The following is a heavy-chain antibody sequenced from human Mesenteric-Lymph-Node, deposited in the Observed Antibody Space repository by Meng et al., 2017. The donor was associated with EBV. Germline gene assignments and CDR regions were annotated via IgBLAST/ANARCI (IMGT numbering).Heavy chain of an antibody. V-gene: IGHV4-4*02. Sequence: QLQESGPGMVKPSGTLSLTCAVAGDPISSSNWWNWVRQPPGKGLEWIGEVYHTGSANYNPSLKSRVIIAVDKSNNQFSLRLSSVTAADTAVYYCARVGYNYVYYFDFWGQGTLVTVSS. CDR1: GDPISSSNW. CDR2: VYHTGSA. CDR3: ARVGYNYVYYFDF. D-gene: IGHD5-24*01. J-gene: IGHJ4*02.